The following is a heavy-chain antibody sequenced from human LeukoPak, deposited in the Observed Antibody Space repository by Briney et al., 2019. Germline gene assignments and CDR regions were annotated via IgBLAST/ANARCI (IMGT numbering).Heavy chain of an antibody. CDR1: GGSISSYY. Sequence: SETPSLTCTVSGGSISSYYWSWIRQPPGKGLEWIGYIYTSGSTNYNPSLKSRVTISVDTSKNQFSLKLSSVTAADTAVYYCARPEVPGYWFDPWGQGTLVTVSS. CDR3: ARPEVPGYWFDP. J-gene: IGHJ5*02. CDR2: IYTSGST. V-gene: IGHV4-4*09.